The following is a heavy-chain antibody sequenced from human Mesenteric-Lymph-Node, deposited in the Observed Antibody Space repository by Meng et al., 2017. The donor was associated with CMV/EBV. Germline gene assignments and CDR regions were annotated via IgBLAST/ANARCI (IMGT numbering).Heavy chain of an antibody. CDR3: ARDGGSFDY. CDR1: GYTFTGNL. D-gene: IGHD2-15*01. CDR2: VNPNTDGT. Sequence: VSCKASGYTFTGNLMHWVRQAPGQGLEWMGWVNPNTDGTHYAQKFQGRVTMTRDTSISTAYMDLTGLTSDDTAVYYCARDGGSFDYWGQGTLVTVSS. J-gene: IGHJ4*02. V-gene: IGHV1-2*02.